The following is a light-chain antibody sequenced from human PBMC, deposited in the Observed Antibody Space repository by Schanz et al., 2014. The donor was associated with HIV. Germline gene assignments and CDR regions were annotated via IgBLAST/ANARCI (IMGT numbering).Light chain of an antibody. J-gene: IGKJ4*01. Sequence: EIVLTQSPGTLSLSPGERATLSCRASQSLTSRYLAWYLQKPGQAPRLLIYDTSNRATGIPARFSGSGFETDFTLTISSLEPEDSAVYYCQQRASWPLTFGGGTTVEIK. V-gene: IGKV3-11*01. CDR1: QSLTSRY. CDR2: DTS. CDR3: QQRASWPLT.